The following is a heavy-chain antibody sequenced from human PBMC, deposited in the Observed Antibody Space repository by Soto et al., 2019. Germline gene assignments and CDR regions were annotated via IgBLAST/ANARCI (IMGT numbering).Heavy chain of an antibody. Sequence: SETLSLTCAVYGGSFSGYYWSWIRQPPWKGLEWIGEINHSGSTNYNPSLKSRVTISVDTSKNQFSLKLSSVTAADTAVYYCASRSLVVPAAYKKPYDYWGQGPLVTVSS. D-gene: IGHD2-2*01. CDR1: GGSFSGYY. CDR2: INHSGST. V-gene: IGHV4-34*01. CDR3: ASRSLVVPAAYKKPYDY. J-gene: IGHJ4*02.